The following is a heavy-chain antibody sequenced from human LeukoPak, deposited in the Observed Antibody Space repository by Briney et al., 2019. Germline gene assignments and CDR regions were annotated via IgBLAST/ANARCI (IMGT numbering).Heavy chain of an antibody. V-gene: IGHV3-30*18. Sequence: WGSLRLSCAASGFTFSSYGMHWVRQAPGKGLEWVAVISYDGSNKYYADSVKGRFTISRDNSKNTLYLQMNSLRAEDTAVYYCAKDLGCTNGVCGVDYWGQGTLVTVSS. CDR1: GFTFSSYG. D-gene: IGHD2-8*01. J-gene: IGHJ4*02. CDR3: AKDLGCTNGVCGVDY. CDR2: ISYDGSNK.